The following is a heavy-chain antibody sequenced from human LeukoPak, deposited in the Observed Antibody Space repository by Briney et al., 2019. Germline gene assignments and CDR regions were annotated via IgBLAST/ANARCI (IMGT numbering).Heavy chain of an antibody. Sequence: QSGGSPRLSCTASGLTFSTYWVHWVRQAPGKGLVWVSQIKFDGSLASYADSVKGRFTISRDNAKNTLYLQMNTLGTEDTAVYYCVTGHYDSRMYFDLWGRGTLVTVSS. V-gene: IGHV3-74*01. CDR2: IKFDGSLA. J-gene: IGHJ2*01. CDR3: VTGHYDSRMYFDL. D-gene: IGHD3-16*01. CDR1: GLTFSTYW.